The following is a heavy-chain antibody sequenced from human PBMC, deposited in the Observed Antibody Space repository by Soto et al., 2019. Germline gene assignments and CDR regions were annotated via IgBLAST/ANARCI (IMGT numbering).Heavy chain of an antibody. J-gene: IGHJ6*02. D-gene: IGHD2-2*03. CDR1: GGSFSGYY. CDR3: ARNVGIDYYYYGMDV. V-gene: IGHV4-34*01. CDR2: INHSGST. Sequence: SETLSLTCAVYGGSFSGYYWSWIRQPPGKGLEWIGEINHSGSTNYNPSLKSRVTISVDTSKNQFSLKLSSVTAADTAVYYCARNVGIDYYYYGMDVWGQGTTVTVSS.